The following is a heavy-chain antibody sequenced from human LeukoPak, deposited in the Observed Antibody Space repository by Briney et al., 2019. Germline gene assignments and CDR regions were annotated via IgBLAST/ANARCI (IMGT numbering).Heavy chain of an antibody. CDR2: IYTTGST. Sequence: SETLSLTCTVSGGSISSGSYYWSWIRQPAGKGLEWIGRIYTTGSTNYNPSLKSRVTISIDKSKNQFSLKLSSVTAADTAVYYCARGDTVATGLYDYWGQGTLVTVSS. V-gene: IGHV4-61*02. J-gene: IGHJ4*02. D-gene: IGHD5-12*01. CDR3: ARGDTVATGLYDY. CDR1: GGSISSGSYY.